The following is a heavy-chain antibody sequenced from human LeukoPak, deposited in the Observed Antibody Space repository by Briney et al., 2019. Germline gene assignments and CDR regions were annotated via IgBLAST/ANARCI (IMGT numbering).Heavy chain of an antibody. CDR3: ARERVIAARPHFIYYYYMDV. CDR2: IYTSGST. Sequence: SETLSLTCTVSGGSISSYYWSWIRQPAGKGLEWIGRIYTSGSTNYNPSLKSRVTISVDTSKNQFSLKLSSVTAADTAVYYCARERVIAARPHFIYYYYMDVWGKGTTVTVSS. V-gene: IGHV4-4*07. D-gene: IGHD6-6*01. CDR1: GGSISSYY. J-gene: IGHJ6*03.